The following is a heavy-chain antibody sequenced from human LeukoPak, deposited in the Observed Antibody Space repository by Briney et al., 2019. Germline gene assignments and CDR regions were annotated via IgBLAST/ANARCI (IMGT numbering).Heavy chain of an antibody. Sequence: GGSLRLSCAASGFTFSSYGMHWVRQAPGKGLEWVAVISYDGSNKYYADSVKGRFTISRGNSKNTLYLQMNSLRAEDTAVYYCAKDLVYALDYWGQGTLDTASS. J-gene: IGHJ4*02. CDR2: ISYDGSNK. V-gene: IGHV3-30*18. D-gene: IGHD2-8*01. CDR3: AKDLVYALDY. CDR1: GFTFSSYG.